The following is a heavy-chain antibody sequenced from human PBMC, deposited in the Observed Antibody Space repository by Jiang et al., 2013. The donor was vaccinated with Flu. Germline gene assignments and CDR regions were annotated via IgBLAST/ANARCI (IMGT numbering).Heavy chain of an antibody. Sequence: SGAEVKRPGASVKISCKASGYVFSSYAVHWLRQAPGQRPEWMGWIDTANGNTKYSQNIQGRVTISRDTSASTAYLDLSSLRSEDTALYYCARDRSGMPSWGFDSWGQGTLVTVSS. CDR2: IDTANGNT. V-gene: IGHV1-3*04. CDR3: ARDRSGMPSWGFDS. J-gene: IGHJ4*02. CDR1: GYVFSSYA. D-gene: IGHD1-26*01.